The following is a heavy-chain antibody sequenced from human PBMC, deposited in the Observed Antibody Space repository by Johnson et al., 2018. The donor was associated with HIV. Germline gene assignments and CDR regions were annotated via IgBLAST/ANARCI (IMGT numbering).Heavy chain of an antibody. CDR3: AKEGSSSPWAFDI. V-gene: IGHV3-30*02. Sequence: QVHLVESGGGVVQPGGSLRLSCAASGFTFNNYGMHWVRQSPGKGLEWVAFIRFDETIKYYGDSVKGRFTISRDNSKNTLYLQMNNLRPEDTALYYCAKEGSSSPWAFDIWGQGTMVTVSS. CDR2: IRFDETIK. J-gene: IGHJ3*02. CDR1: GFTFNNYG. D-gene: IGHD2-15*01.